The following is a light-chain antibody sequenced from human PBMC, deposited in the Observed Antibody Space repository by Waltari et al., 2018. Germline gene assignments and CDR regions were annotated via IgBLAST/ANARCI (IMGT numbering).Light chain of an antibody. J-gene: IGLJ3*02. CDR2: DVS. V-gene: IGLV2-11*01. CDR1: RSDVGGYNY. CDR3: CSYAGSYTWV. Sequence: QSALTQPRPVSGSPGQSVTISCTGTRSDVGGYNYVSWHQQHPGKAPKLMIYDVSKRPSGVPDRFSGSKSGNTASLTISGLQAEDEADYYCCSYAGSYTWVFGGGTKLTVL.